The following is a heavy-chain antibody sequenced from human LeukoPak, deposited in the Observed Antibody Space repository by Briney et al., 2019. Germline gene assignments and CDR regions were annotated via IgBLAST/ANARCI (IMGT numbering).Heavy chain of an antibody. CDR1: GGTFSIYA. D-gene: IGHD1-26*01. J-gene: IGHJ6*03. V-gene: IGHV1-69*06. Sequence: SVKVSCKASGGTFSIYAISWVRQAPGQGLEWMGGIIPIFGTANYAQKFQGRVTITVDKSTSTAYMELSSLRSEDTAVYYCASGTWVDTYYYYMDVWGKGTTVTVSS. CDR2: IIPIFGTA. CDR3: ASGTWVDTYYYYMDV.